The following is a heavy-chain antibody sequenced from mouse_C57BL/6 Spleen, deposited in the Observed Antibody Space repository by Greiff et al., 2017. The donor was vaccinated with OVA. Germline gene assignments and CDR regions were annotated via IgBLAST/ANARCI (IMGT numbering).Heavy chain of an antibody. CDR2: ISSGSSTI. CDR3: ARGPFYYGSSYGYFDV. CDR1: GFTFSDYG. D-gene: IGHD1-1*01. Sequence: EVMLVESGGGLVKPGGSLKLSCAASGFTFSDYGMHWVRQAPEKGLEWVAYISSGSSTIYYADTVKGRFTISRDNAKSTLFLQMTSLRSEDTAMYYCARGPFYYGSSYGYFDVWGTGTTVTVSS. V-gene: IGHV5-17*01. J-gene: IGHJ1*03.